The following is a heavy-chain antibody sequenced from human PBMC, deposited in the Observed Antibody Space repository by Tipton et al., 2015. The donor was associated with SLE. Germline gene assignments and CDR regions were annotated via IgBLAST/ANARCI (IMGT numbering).Heavy chain of an antibody. CDR1: GGSISSHY. CDR2: IYYSGST. J-gene: IGHJ2*01. CDR3: ARAPWYPGYFDL. Sequence: TLSLTCTVSGGSISSHYWSWIRQPPGKGLEWIGYIYYSGSTNYNPSLKSRVTISVDTSKNQFSLKLSSVTAADTAVYYCARAPWYPGYFDLWGRGTLVTVSS. V-gene: IGHV4-59*11. D-gene: IGHD2-15*01.